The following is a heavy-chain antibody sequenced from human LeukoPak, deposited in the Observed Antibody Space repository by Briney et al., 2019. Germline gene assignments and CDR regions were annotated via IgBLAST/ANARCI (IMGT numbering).Heavy chain of an antibody. CDR3: AREHSVGTRGGLWGSYRLKWFDP. D-gene: IGHD3-16*02. V-gene: IGHV3-7*01. Sequence: QPGGSLRLSCAASGFTFSSYWMSWVRQAPGKGLEWVANIKQDGSEKYYVDSVKGRFTISRDNAKNSLYLQMNSLRVEATDVHYCAREHSVGTRGGLWGSYRLKWFDPWGQGTLGTVSS. CDR1: GFTFSSYW. CDR2: IKQDGSEK. J-gene: IGHJ5*02.